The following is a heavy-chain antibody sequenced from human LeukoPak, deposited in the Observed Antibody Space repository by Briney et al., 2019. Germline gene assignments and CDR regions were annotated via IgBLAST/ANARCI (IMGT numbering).Heavy chain of an antibody. CDR2: MSYSGSS. CDR3: ARGRITIFGVMVPLDH. D-gene: IGHD3-3*01. J-gene: IGHJ4*02. CDR1: GGSISSYY. V-gene: IGHV4-59*01. Sequence: SETLSLTCTVSGGSISSYYWSWIRQPPGKGLEWIGYMSYSGSSSYNPSLRSRVTISVDASKKQFSLKLSSVTAADTAVYYCARGRITIFGVMVPLDHWGQGTLVTVSS.